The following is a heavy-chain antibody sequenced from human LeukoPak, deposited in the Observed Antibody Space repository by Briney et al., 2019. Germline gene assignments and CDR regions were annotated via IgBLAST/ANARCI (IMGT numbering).Heavy chain of an antibody. CDR2: IYYSGST. CDR1: GGSISSYY. Sequence: SETLSLTCTVSGGSISSYYWSWIRQPPGRGLEWVGYIYYSGSTNYNPSLKGRVTISVDTSKNQFSLKLSSVTAADTAVYYCARADYVSGSRSDPWGQGTLVTVSS. D-gene: IGHD3-10*01. V-gene: IGHV4-59*01. CDR3: ARADYVSGSRSDP. J-gene: IGHJ5*02.